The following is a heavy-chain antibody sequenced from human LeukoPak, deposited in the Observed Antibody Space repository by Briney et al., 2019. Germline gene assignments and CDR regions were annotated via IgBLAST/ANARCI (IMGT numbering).Heavy chain of an antibody. CDR2: IHSSGST. CDR3: ARDGLYSYGYSYFDY. CDR1: GGSISSYH. J-gene: IGHJ4*02. Sequence: SETLSLTCTVSGGSISSYHWSWIRQPAGKGLEWIGRIHSSGSTNHNPSLTSRVTMSLDTSNNQFSLKLSSVTAADTAVSYCARDGLYSYGYSYFDYWGQGILVTVSS. D-gene: IGHD5-18*01. V-gene: IGHV4-4*07.